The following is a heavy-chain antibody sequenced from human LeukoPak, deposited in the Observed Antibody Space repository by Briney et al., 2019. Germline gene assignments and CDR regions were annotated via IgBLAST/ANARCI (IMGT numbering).Heavy chain of an antibody. CDR1: GGSISSGDYY. D-gene: IGHD2-2*01. J-gene: IGHJ3*02. CDR2: IYYSGST. V-gene: IGHV4-30-4*08. CDR3: ARERSTSCYDI. Sequence: SETLSLTCTVSGGSISSGDYYWSWIRQPPGKGLEWIGYIYYSGSTYYNPSLKSRVTISVDTSKNQFPLKLSSVTAADTAVYYCARERSTSCYDIWGQGTMVTVSS.